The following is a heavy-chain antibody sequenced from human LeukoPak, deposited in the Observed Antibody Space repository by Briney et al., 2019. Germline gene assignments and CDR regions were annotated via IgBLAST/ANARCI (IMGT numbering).Heavy chain of an antibody. D-gene: IGHD1-26*01. Sequence: SVKVSCKASGGTFSSYAISWVRQAPGQGLEWMGGIIAIFGTANYAQKLQGRVTMTTDTSTSTAYMELRSLRSDDTAVYYCALSGSYAPFDYWGQGTLVTVSS. CDR2: IIAIFGTA. CDR1: GGTFSSYA. J-gene: IGHJ4*02. CDR3: ALSGSYAPFDY. V-gene: IGHV1-69*05.